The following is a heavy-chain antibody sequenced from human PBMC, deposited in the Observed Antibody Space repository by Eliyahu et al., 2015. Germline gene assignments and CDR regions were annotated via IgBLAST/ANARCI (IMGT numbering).Heavy chain of an antibody. CDR3: ARHYQTVTTRLKRDVPVYYFDY. Sequence: QLQLQESGPGLVKPSGTLSLTCTVSGGSXSSSSYXXGXIRXPPGKGLGWIGSIYYSGSTYYNPSLKSRVTISVDTSKNQFSLKLSSVTAADTAVYYCARHYQTVTTRLKRDVPVYYFDYWGQGTLVTVSS. CDR1: GGSXSSSSYX. D-gene: IGHD4-17*01. CDR2: IYYSGST. J-gene: IGHJ4*02. V-gene: IGHV4-39*01.